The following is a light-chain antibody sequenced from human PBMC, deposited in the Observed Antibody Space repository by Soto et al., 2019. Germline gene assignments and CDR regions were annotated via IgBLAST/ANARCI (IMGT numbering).Light chain of an antibody. Sequence: IHLTQSPSSLSASVCYRVTITFRASQDIGSALAWYQQRPGNAPKLLLTDASNLEAGVPSMFGGRGSRPDFTLTFSILRPEDFATYFGQQFYSFPLTFGGCTNVQ. V-gene: IGKV1-13*02. CDR3: QQFYSFPLT. J-gene: IGKJ4*01. CDR1: QDIGSA. CDR2: DAS.